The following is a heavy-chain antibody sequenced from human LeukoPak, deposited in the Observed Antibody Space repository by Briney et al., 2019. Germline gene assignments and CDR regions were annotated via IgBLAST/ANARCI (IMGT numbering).Heavy chain of an antibody. J-gene: IGHJ4*02. CDR2: IIPIFGIA. CDR3: ARGLVGVWPFDY. CDR1: GGTFSSYA. Sequence: ASVKVSCKASGGTFSSYAISWVRQAPGQGLGWMGRIIPIFGIANYAQKFQGRVTITADKSTSTAYMELSSLRSEDTAVYYCARGLVGVWPFDYWGQGTLVTVSS. D-gene: IGHD1-26*01. V-gene: IGHV1-69*04.